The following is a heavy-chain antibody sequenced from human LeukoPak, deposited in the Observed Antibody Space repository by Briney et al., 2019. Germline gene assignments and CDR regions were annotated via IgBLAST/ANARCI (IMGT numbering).Heavy chain of an antibody. Sequence: ASVKVSCKASGYTFTGYYMHWVRQAPGQGLEWMGWINPNSGGTNYAQKFLGRVTMTRDTSISTAYMELSRLRSDDTAVYYCAAVAGLGNAFDIWGQGTMVTVSS. V-gene: IGHV1-2*02. D-gene: IGHD6-19*01. CDR1: GYTFTGYY. CDR3: AAVAGLGNAFDI. CDR2: INPNSGGT. J-gene: IGHJ3*02.